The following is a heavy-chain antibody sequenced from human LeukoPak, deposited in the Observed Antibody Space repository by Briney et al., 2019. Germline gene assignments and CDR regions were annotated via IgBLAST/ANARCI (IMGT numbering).Heavy chain of an antibody. D-gene: IGHD6-19*01. J-gene: IGHJ4*02. CDR1: GGTFSNYA. V-gene: IGHV1-69*05. CDR2: IIPIFGTA. CDR3: AISSTGWYTYDQ. Sequence: SVKVSCRASGGTFSNYAITWVRQAPGQGLEWMGGIIPIFGTANYAQKFQGRVTITTDESTSIVYMEVSSLKSEDTAAYNCAISSTGWYTYDQWGQGTLVTVSS.